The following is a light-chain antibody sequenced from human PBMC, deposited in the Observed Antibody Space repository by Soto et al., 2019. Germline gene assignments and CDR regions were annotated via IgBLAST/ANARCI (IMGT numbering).Light chain of an antibody. J-gene: IGKJ1*01. CDR2: DAS. V-gene: IGKV1-5*01. CDR1: QHIFTY. CDR3: QHYTLYSAS. Sequence: DIHMTQSPSTLSAAVGDRVTISCRASQHIFTYLAWYQQKPGKAPKLLIFDASTLQSGVPPRFSGSGSGTEFTLTISSLQADDFVTYYCQHYTLYSASFGPGTKV.